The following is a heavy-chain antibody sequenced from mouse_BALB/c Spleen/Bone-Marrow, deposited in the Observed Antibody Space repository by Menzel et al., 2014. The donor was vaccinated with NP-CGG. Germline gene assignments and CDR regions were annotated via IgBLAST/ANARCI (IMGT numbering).Heavy chain of an antibody. CDR1: GFNIKDTY. CDR2: IDPANADT. CDR3: VRAARTFDY. D-gene: IGHD3-1*01. V-gene: IGHV14-3*02. Sequence: EVKLVESGAELVKPGASVKLSCTASGFNIKDTYIHWVKQWPEQGLEWIGRIDPANADTKYGPKFQGKATITADTSSNTVYLQFISLTSEDTAIYYCVRAARTFDYWGQGTTLTVSS. J-gene: IGHJ2*01.